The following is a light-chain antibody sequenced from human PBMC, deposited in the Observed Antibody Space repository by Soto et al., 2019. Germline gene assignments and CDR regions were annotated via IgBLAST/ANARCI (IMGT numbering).Light chain of an antibody. V-gene: IGKV3-20*01. Sequence: EIVLTQSPGTLSLSPVERATLSCMASQSVSSNYLAWYQQKPGQAPRLLIYGASSRATGIPDRFSGSGSGTDFTLTISGLEPEDFAVYYCQQYGGSPLVTFGGGTKVDIK. CDR3: QQYGGSPLVT. CDR1: QSVSSNY. CDR2: GAS. J-gene: IGKJ4*01.